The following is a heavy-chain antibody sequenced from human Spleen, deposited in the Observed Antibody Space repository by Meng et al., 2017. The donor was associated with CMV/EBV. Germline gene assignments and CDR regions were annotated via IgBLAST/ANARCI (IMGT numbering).Heavy chain of an antibody. CDR3: AKAFSASWYREYYDS. CDR2: ITASGGST. D-gene: IGHD6-13*01. J-gene: IGHJ4*02. CDR1: EFTFSNSA. Sequence: GESLKISCAASEFTFSNSATSWVRQAPGRGLAWVSAITASGGSTYYADSVKGRFTVSRDNSKNTLYLQMNSVRAEDTAVYYCAKAFSASWYREYYDSWGQGTLVTVSS. V-gene: IGHV3-23*01.